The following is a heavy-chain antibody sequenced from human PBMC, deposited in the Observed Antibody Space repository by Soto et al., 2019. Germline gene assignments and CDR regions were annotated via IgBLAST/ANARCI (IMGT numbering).Heavy chain of an antibody. J-gene: IGHJ5*02. V-gene: IGHV2-26*02. Sequence: SGPTLVNPTETLTLTCTFSGFSLSNPRMGVSWIRQPPGKALEWLAHIFSNDEKSYSSSLESRLTISKDTSKSQVVLIMTDMDPVDTATYFSARKGTPLRFDPWGQGTLVTVSS. D-gene: IGHD1-1*01. CDR3: ARKGTPLRFDP. CDR1: GFSLSNPRMG. CDR2: IFSNDEK.